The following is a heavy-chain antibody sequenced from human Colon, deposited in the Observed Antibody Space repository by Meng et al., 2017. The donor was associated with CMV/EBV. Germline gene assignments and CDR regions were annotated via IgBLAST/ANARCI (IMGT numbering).Heavy chain of an antibody. CDR2: INPNSGGT. Sequence: ASVKVSCKASGYTFTGYYMHWVRQAPGQGLEWMGWINPNSGGTNYAQKFQGRVTMTRDTSISTAYIELSRLRSDDTAVYYCATEYCSGGSCLRYYFDYWGQGTLVTVSS. J-gene: IGHJ4*02. CDR3: ATEYCSGGSCLRYYFDY. D-gene: IGHD2-15*01. CDR1: GYTFTGYY. V-gene: IGHV1-2*02.